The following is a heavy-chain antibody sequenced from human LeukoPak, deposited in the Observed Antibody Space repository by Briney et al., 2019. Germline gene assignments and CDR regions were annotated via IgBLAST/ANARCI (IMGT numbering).Heavy chain of an antibody. D-gene: IGHD6-13*01. CDR2: ISYDGSNK. CDR3: AKGGCSSSWEFDY. Sequence: PGGSLRLSCAASEFTFSSYGMHWVRQAPGKGLEWAAVISYDGSNKYYADSVKGRFTISRDNSKNTLYLQMNSLRAEDTAVYYCAKGGCSSSWEFDYWGQGTLVTVSS. CDR1: EFTFSSYG. J-gene: IGHJ4*02. V-gene: IGHV3-30*18.